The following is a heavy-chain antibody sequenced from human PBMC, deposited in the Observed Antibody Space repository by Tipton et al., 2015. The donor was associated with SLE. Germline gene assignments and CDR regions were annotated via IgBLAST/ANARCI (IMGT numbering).Heavy chain of an antibody. V-gene: IGHV4-31*03. Sequence: TLSLTCSVSGGSISSRGFYWNWIRQYPGRGLERIGYIYYSGSTHYNPSLKSRISMSIDTSKNQFSLKLSSVNAADTAVYYCARSLQSTGYIPGYWGQGTLVTVSS. CDR1: GGSISSRGFY. CDR2: IYYSGST. D-gene: IGHD5-12*01. J-gene: IGHJ4*02. CDR3: ARSLQSTGYIPGY.